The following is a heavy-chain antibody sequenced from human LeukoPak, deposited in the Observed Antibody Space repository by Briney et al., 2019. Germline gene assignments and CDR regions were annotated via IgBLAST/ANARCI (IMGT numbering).Heavy chain of an antibody. V-gene: IGHV3-43*01. CDR1: GFTFDDYT. CDR2: ISWDGGST. CDR3: AKDSSDLYGDYVY. Sequence: GGSLRLSCAASGFTFDDYTMHWVRQAPGKGLEWVSLISWDGGSTYYADSVKGRFTISRDNSKNSLYLQMNSLRTEDTALYYCAKDSSDLYGDYVYCGRGTLVTVSS. D-gene: IGHD4-17*01. J-gene: IGHJ4*02.